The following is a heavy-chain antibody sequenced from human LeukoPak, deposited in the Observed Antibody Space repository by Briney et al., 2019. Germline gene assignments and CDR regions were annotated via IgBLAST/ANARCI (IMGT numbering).Heavy chain of an antibody. V-gene: IGHV3-23*01. CDR2: NSGSGGST. J-gene: IGHJ4*02. D-gene: IGHD5-18*01. CDR3: AKNQLGYSYGSSYFDY. CDR1: GFTFSTHA. Sequence: GGSLRLSCAASGFTFSTHAMNWVRQAPGEGLEGVSTNSGSGGSTYYADSVKGRFTISRDNSKNTLYLQMNSLRAEDTAVYYCAKNQLGYSYGSSYFDYWGQGTLVTVSS.